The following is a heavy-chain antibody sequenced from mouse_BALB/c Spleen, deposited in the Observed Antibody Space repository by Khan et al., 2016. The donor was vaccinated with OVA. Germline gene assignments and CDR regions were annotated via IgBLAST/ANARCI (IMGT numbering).Heavy chain of an antibody. CDR3: SRPSYYGNPWFTY. D-gene: IGHD2-10*01. CDR2: ISGTGIYT. Sequence: EVKLVESGGGLVKPGGSLKLSCAPSGFAFSSYDMSWVRQTPEKRLEWVATISGTGIYTYYPDSVKGRFTISRDNARNTLYLQMSSLWSEDTALYSCSRPSYYGNPWFTYWGQGTLVTVSA. V-gene: IGHV5-9*02. J-gene: IGHJ3*01. CDR1: GFAFSSYD.